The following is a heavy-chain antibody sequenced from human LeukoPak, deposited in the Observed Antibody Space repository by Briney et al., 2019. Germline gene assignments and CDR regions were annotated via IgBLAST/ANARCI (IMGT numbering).Heavy chain of an antibody. J-gene: IGHJ4*02. D-gene: IGHD2-15*01. CDR2: MNPNSGNT. CDR1: GYTFTSYD. V-gene: IGHV1-8*01. CDR3: ARDRGAYCSGGSCQWYYFDY. Sequence: ASVKVSCKASGYTFTSYDINWVRQATGQGLEWMGWMNPNSGNTGYAQKFQGRVTMTRNTSISTAYMELSSLRSEDTAVYYCARDRGAYCSGGSCQWYYFDYWGQGTLVTVSS.